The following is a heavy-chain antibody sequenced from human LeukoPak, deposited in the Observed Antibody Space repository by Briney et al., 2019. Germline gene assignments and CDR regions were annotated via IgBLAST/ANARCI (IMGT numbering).Heavy chain of an antibody. CDR1: GFTLSNYA. CDR2: TRGRGDYT. D-gene: IGHD3/OR15-3a*01. V-gene: IGHV3-23*01. Sequence: GGSLRLSCAASGFTLSNYAMSWVRQAPGKELEWVSATRGRGDYTYYADSVKGRFTISRDKSKNTVYLQMNSLRVEDTAVYYCAKDPQDNIRDWFIQYFDLWGQGTLVSVSS. J-gene: IGHJ5*02. CDR3: AKDPQDNIRDWFIQYFDL.